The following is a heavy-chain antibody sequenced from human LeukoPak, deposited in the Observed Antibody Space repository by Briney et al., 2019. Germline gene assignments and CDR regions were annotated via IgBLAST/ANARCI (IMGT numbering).Heavy chain of an antibody. D-gene: IGHD3-16*01. CDR3: AKDLEFLRFCAFTCDY. CDR1: GFTFSSYA. CDR2: ISGSGGST. V-gene: IGHV3-23*01. J-gene: IGHJ4*02. Sequence: GGSLRLSCAASGFTFSSYAMSWVRQAPGKGLEWVSAISGSGGSTYYADSVKGRFTISRDNSKNTLYLQMNSLRAEDTAVYYCAKDLEFLRFCAFTCDYWGQGTLVTVSS.